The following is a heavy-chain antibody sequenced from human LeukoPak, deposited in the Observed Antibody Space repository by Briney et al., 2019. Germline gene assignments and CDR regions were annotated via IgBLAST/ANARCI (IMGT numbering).Heavy chain of an antibody. J-gene: IGHJ4*02. V-gene: IGHV3-49*03. CDR1: GFTFGDYA. CDR2: IRSKAYGGTT. CDR3: TSAYCGGDCYWADY. D-gene: IGHD2-21*02. Sequence: GGSLRLSCTASGFTFGDYAMSWFRQAPGKGLEWVGFIRSKAYGGTTEYAASVKGRFTISRDDSKSIAYLLMNSLKTEDTAVYYCTSAYCGGDCYWADYWGQGTLVTVSS.